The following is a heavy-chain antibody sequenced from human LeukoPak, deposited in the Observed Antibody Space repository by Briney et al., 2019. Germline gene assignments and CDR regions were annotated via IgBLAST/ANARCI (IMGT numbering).Heavy chain of an antibody. J-gene: IGHJ3*01. CDR3: AKGRKYSRGSVGDVLDV. Sequence: GGTLRLSCAASGFNFRNYVMFWVRQAPGKGLEWVSVINGVGYTTYYADSVRGRFTISRDNAKNTLFLQMNSLRAEDRPLDNCAKGRKYSRGSVGDVLDVWGRGTMVTVSS. D-gene: IGHD6-19*01. V-gene: IGHV3-23*01. CDR1: GFNFRNYV. CDR2: INGVGYTT.